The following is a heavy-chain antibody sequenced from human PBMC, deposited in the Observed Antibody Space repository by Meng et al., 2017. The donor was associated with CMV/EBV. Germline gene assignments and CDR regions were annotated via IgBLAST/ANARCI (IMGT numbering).Heavy chain of an antibody. Sequence: GGSLRLSCAASGFTVSSNYMSWVRQAPGKGLEWVSVIYSGGSPYYADSVKGRFTISRDNSKNTLYLQMNSLRAEDTAVYYCARGGVYYDFWSGYYYYFDYWGQGTLVTVSS. CDR2: IYSGGSP. CDR3: ARGGVYYDFWSGYYYYFDY. D-gene: IGHD3-3*01. V-gene: IGHV3-66*02. J-gene: IGHJ4*02. CDR1: GFTVSSNY.